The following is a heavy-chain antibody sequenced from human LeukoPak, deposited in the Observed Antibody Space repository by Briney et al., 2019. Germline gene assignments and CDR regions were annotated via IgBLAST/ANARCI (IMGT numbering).Heavy chain of an antibody. CDR2: IRSKAYGGTT. V-gene: IGHV3-49*04. CDR1: GFTFGDYA. Sequence: GGSLRLSCTASGFTFGDYAMSWVRQASGKGLEWVGFIRSKAYGGTTEYAASVKGRFTISRDDSKSIAYLQMNSLKTEDTAVYYCTRLVVPAARFDPWGQGTLVTVSS. D-gene: IGHD2-2*01. CDR3: TRLVVPAARFDP. J-gene: IGHJ5*02.